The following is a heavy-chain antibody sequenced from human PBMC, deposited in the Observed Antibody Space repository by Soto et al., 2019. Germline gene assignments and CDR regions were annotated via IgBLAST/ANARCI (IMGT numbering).Heavy chain of an antibody. Sequence: HPGGSLRLSCAASGFTFSSYGMHWVRQAPGKGLEWVAVIWYDGSNKYYADSVKGRFTISRDNSKNTLYLQMNSLRAEDTAVYYCARDLSSIVGATGFSGYWGQGTLVTVSS. CDR1: GFTFSSYG. D-gene: IGHD1-26*01. CDR2: IWYDGSNK. CDR3: ARDLSSIVGATGFSGY. V-gene: IGHV3-33*01. J-gene: IGHJ4*02.